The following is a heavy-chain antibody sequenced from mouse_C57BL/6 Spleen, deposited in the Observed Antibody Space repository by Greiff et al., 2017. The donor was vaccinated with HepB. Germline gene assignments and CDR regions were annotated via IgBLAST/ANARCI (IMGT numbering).Heavy chain of an antibody. CDR3: ARFRGYFDY. CDR1: GYAFSSSW. V-gene: IGHV1-82*01. D-gene: IGHD3-1*01. Sequence: QVQLQQSGPELVKPGASVKISCKASGYAFSSSWMNWVKQRPGKGLEWIGRIYPGDGDTNYNGKFKGKATLTADKSSSTAYMQLSSLTSEDSAVYFCARFRGYFDYWGQGTTLTVSS. CDR2: IYPGDGDT. J-gene: IGHJ2*01.